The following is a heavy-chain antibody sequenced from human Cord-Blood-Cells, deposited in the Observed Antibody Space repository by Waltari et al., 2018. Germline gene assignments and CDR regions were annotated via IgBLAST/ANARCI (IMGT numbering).Heavy chain of an antibody. CDR1: GFTFSSYG. CDR3: AKDWHYGSGSYYDY. J-gene: IGHJ4*02. D-gene: IGHD3-10*01. V-gene: IGHV3-30*18. Sequence: QVQLVESGGGVVQPGRSLRLSCAASGFTFSSYGMHWVRQAPGKGVEWVAVISYDGSNKYYADSVKGRFTIYRDNSKNTLYLQMNSLRAEDTAVYYCAKDWHYGSGSYYDYWGQGTLVTVSS. CDR2: ISYDGSNK.